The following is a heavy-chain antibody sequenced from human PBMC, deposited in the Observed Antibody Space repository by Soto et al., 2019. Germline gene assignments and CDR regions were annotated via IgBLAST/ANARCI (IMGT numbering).Heavy chain of an antibody. J-gene: IGHJ6*02. V-gene: IGHV3-48*02. CDR1: GFTFSIYS. CDR3: ARGAGTGRWNYYGMDV. Sequence: GGSLRLSCAASGFTFSIYSMNWVRHAPGKGLEWVSYISSSSTIYYADSVKGRFTISRDNAKNSLYLQMNSLRDEDTAVYYCARGAGTGRWNYYGMDVWGQGTTVTVSS. CDR2: ISSSSTI. D-gene: IGHD1-1*01.